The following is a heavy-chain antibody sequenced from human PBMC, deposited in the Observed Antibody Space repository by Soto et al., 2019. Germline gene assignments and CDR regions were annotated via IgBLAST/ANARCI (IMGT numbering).Heavy chain of an antibody. D-gene: IGHD3-22*01. CDR3: AREPFMYYYDSSGYQMDY. J-gene: IGHJ4*02. CDR1: GDSVSSNSAA. CDR2: TYYRSKWYN. Sequence: SQTLSLTCAISGDSVSSNSAAWNWIRQSPSGGLEWLGRTYYRSKWYNDYAVSVKSRITINPDTSKNQFSLQLNSVTPEDTAVYYCAREPFMYYYDSSGYQMDYWGQGTLVTVSS. V-gene: IGHV6-1*01.